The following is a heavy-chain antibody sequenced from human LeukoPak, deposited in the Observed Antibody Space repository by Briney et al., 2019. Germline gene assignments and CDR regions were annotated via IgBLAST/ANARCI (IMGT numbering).Heavy chain of an antibody. J-gene: IGHJ5*02. Sequence: NSSETLSLTCAVSGGSISSGGYSWSWLRQPPGKGLEWIGYIYHSGSTYYNPSLKSRVTISVDRSKNQFSLKLSSVTAADTAVYYCARAVVSNYDGFDPWGQGTLVTVSS. V-gene: IGHV4-30-2*01. D-gene: IGHD4-11*01. CDR2: IYHSGST. CDR3: ARAVVSNYDGFDP. CDR1: GGSISSGGYS.